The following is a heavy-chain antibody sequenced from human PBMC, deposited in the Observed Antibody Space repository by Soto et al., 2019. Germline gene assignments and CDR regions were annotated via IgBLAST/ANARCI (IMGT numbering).Heavy chain of an antibody. J-gene: IGHJ4*02. CDR3: ARGLNHYASGSYPIYYFDY. D-gene: IGHD3-10*01. CDR1: GFTFSNYW. CDR2: RKQDGSEK. Sequence: GGSLRLSCAASGFTFSNYWMSWVRQAPGKGLEGVANRKQDGSEKYDVDSVKGPFTISRDNAKNSLYLQMDSLRAEDTAVYYCARGLNHYASGSYPIYYFDYWGQGTLVTVSS. V-gene: IGHV3-7*03.